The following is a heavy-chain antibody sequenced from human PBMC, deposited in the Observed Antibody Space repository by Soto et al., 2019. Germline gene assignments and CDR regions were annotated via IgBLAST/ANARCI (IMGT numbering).Heavy chain of an antibody. J-gene: IGHJ5*02. D-gene: IGHD3-22*01. CDR3: ARDRGPSSGCYPYRFDP. V-gene: IGHV1-69*12. CDR2: IIPIFGTA. CDR1: GGTFSSYA. Sequence: QVQLVQSGAEVKKPGSSVKVSCKASGGTFSSYAITWVRQAPGQGLEWMGGIIPIFGTANYAQKFQARVAITADESTSTAYRELSSLRSEDTAVYYCARDRGPSSGCYPYRFDPWGQGTLVTVSS.